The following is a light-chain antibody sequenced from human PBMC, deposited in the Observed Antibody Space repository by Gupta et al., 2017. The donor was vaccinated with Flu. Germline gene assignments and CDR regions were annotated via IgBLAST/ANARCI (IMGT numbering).Light chain of an antibody. J-gene: IGKJ1*01. Sequence: EIVLTQSPGTLSLSPGQRATLSCRASQSVSRSYLAWYQQKPGQAPRLLIHGASSRATGIPDRFSGSGAGTEVNISISRREPEDFAVYYCQHGGSSPPGTFGQGTKVEI. CDR2: GAS. CDR3: QHGGSSPPGT. V-gene: IGKV3-20*01. CDR1: QSVSRSY.